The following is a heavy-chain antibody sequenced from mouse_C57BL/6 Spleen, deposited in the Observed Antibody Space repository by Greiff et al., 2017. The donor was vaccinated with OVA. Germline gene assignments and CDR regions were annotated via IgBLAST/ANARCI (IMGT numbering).Heavy chain of an antibody. V-gene: IGHV5-17*01. CDR2: ISSGSSTI. Sequence: EVQRVESGGGLVKPGGSLKLSCAASGFTFSDYGMHWVRQAPEKGLEWVAYISSGSSTIYYADTVKGRFTISRANAKTTLFLQMTSLRSEDTAMYYCARGGSYAMDYWGQGTSVTVSS. CDR1: GFTFSDYG. CDR3: ARGGSYAMDY. J-gene: IGHJ4*01.